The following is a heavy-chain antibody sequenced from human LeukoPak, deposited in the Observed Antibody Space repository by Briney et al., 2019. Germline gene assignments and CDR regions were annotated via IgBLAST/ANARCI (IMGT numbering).Heavy chain of an antibody. CDR2: VDPEDGET. V-gene: IGHV1-69-2*01. CDR3: AGYRGSYYDAFDI. J-gene: IGHJ3*02. Sequence: VKVSCKVSGYTFTDYYMHWVQQAPGKGVEWVGLVDPEDGETIYAEKFQGRVTITADTSTDTAYMELSSLRSEDTAVYYCAGYRGSYYDAFDIWGQGTMVTVSS. D-gene: IGHD1-26*01. CDR1: GYTFTDYY.